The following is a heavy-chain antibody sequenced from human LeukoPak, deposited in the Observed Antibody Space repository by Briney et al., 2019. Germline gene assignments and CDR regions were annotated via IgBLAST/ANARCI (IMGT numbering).Heavy chain of an antibody. CDR1: GYTLTELS. CDR2: FDPEDGET. D-gene: IGHD2-2*01. J-gene: IGHJ6*03. Sequence: ASVKVSCKVSGYTLTELSMHWVRQAPGKGLEWLGSFDPEDGETNYAQKFQGRVTMTRDTSTSTVYMELSSLRSEDTAVYYCARDKTRYCSSTSCYYMDVWGKGTTVTISS. CDR3: ARDKTRYCSSTSCYYMDV. V-gene: IGHV1-24*01.